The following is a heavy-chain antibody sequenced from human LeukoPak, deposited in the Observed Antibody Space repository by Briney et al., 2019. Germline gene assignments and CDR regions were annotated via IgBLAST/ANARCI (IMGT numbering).Heavy chain of an antibody. Sequence: GGSLRLPCAASGFTFSSYSMNWARQAPGKGLEWVSYISSSGSTIYYADSVKGRFTISRDNAKNSLYLQMNSLRAEDTAVYYCARGTEMATRRFYYYYYMDVWGKGTTVTVSS. V-gene: IGHV3-48*04. D-gene: IGHD5-24*01. CDR1: GFTFSSYS. CDR2: ISSSGSTI. J-gene: IGHJ6*03. CDR3: ARGTEMATRRFYYYYYMDV.